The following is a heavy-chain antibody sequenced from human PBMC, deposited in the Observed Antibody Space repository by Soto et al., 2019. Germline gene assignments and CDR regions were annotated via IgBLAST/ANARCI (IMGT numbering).Heavy chain of an antibody. CDR1: GCSISSYY. CDR2: IYYSGST. D-gene: IGHD3-22*01. Sequence: XETLSLTCTVAGCSISSYYWSWIRQPPGKGLEWIGYIYYSGSTNYNPSLKSRVTISVDTSKNQFSLKLSSVTAADTAVYYCARVNYYDSRNNWFDSGGQGTLVTV. V-gene: IGHV4-59*01. J-gene: IGHJ5*01. CDR3: ARVNYYDSRNNWFDS.